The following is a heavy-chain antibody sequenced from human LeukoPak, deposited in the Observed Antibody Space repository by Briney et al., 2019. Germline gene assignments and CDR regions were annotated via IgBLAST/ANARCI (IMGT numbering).Heavy chain of an antibody. CDR3: TSNSFGYQLPEVY. D-gene: IGHD2-2*01. Sequence: GGSLRLSCAASGFTFSSNDMSWVRQAPGKGLEWVSAISGSGGSTYYADSVKGRFTISRDNSKNTLFLQMNSLKTEDTAVYYCTSNSFGYQLPEVYWGQGTLVTVSS. CDR1: GFTFSSND. J-gene: IGHJ4*02. V-gene: IGHV3-23*01. CDR2: ISGSGGST.